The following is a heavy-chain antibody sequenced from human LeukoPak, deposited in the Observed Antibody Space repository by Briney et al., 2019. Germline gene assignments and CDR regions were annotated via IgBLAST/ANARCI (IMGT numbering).Heavy chain of an antibody. D-gene: IGHD3-3*01. Sequence: SETLSLTCTVSGGSISSYYWSWIRQPPRKGLEWIGYIYYRESPNDNPSLKSRVTISVDTSKNQFSLKLRSVTAADTAVYYCASSTYYDFWSGYYTSNDAFDIWGQGTMVTVSS. CDR2: IYYRESP. CDR3: ASSTYYDFWSGYYTSNDAFDI. J-gene: IGHJ3*02. CDR1: GGSISSYY. V-gene: IGHV4-59*01.